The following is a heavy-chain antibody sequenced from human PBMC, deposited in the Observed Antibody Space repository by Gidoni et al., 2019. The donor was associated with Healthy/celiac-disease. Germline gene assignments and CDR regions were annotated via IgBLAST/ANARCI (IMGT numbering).Heavy chain of an antibody. CDR2: ST. Sequence: STYYNPSLKSRVTISVDTSKNQFSLKLSSVTAADTAVYYCAGATSTGLAFDIWGQGTMVTVSS. CDR3: AGATSTGLAFDI. V-gene: IGHV4-31*02. J-gene: IGHJ3*02. D-gene: IGHD4-4*01.